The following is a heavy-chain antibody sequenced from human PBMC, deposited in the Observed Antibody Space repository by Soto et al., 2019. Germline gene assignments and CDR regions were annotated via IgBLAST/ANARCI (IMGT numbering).Heavy chain of an antibody. CDR1: GFTFSSYS. CDR2: ISSSSSYI. Sequence: EVQLVESGGGLVKPGGSLRLSCAASGFTFSSYSMNWVRQAPGKGLEWVSSISSSSSYIYYADSVKGGFTSSRDNAKNSLYLQMNSLRAEDTAVYYCARGPLTDAFDIWGQGTMVTVSS. J-gene: IGHJ3*02. V-gene: IGHV3-21*01. D-gene: IGHD7-27*01. CDR3: ARGPLTDAFDI.